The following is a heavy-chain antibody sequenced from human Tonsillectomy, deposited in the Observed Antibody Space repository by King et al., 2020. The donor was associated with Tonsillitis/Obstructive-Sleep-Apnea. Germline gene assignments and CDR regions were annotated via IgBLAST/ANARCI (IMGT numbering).Heavy chain of an antibody. V-gene: IGHV4-59*02. CDR1: GGSVSSYY. CDR2: IYYSGIT. Sequence: QLQESGPGLVKPSETLSLTCTVSGGSVSSYYWSWVRQPPGKGLEWIGYIYYSGITNYNPSLKSRVTISVDTSKNQCSLKLNSVTAADTAVYYCARLEPNYVDYWGQGTLVTVSS. CDR3: ARLEPNYVDY. J-gene: IGHJ4*02. D-gene: IGHD1-14*01.